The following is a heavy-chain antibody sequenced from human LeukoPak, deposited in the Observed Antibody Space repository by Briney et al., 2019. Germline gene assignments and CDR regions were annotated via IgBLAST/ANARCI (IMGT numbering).Heavy chain of an antibody. D-gene: IGHD2-8*02. CDR2: IYYSGST. CDR3: ARATTAYCTGGICPNFDY. Sequence: SETLSLTCTVSGASITSYYWSWIRQPPGKELEWIGYIYYSGSTNYNPSLKSRVIISVDMSKNQFSLKLSSVTAADTAVYYCARATTAYCTGGICPNFDYWGQGSLVTVSS. V-gene: IGHV4-59*01. J-gene: IGHJ4*02. CDR1: GASITSYY.